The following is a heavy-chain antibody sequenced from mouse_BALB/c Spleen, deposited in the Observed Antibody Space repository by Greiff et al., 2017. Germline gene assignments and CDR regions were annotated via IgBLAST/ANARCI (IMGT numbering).Heavy chain of an antibody. CDR3: TKLGRGIAY. J-gene: IGHJ3*01. CDR2: IDPENGDT. V-gene: IGHV14-4*02. CDR1: GFNIKDYY. D-gene: IGHD4-1*01. Sequence: EVKLVESGAELVRSGASVKLSCTASGFNIKDYYMHWVKQRPEQGLEWIGWIDPENGDTEYAPKFQGKATMTADTSSNTAYLQLSSLTSEDTAVYYCTKLGRGIAYWGQGTLVTVSA.